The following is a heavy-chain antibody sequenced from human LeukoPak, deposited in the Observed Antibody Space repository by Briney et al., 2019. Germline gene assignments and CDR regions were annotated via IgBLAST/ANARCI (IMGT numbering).Heavy chain of an antibody. CDR2: IYHSGST. Sequence: SETLSLTCAVSGYSISSGYYWGWIRQPPGKGLEWIGSIYHSGSTYYNPSLKSRVTISVDTSKNQFSLKLSSVTAADTAVYYCARVVTTKQNWFDPWAREPWSPSPQ. CDR1: GYSISSGYY. CDR3: ARVVTTKQNWFDP. V-gene: IGHV4-38-2*01. D-gene: IGHD4-17*01. J-gene: IGHJ5*02.